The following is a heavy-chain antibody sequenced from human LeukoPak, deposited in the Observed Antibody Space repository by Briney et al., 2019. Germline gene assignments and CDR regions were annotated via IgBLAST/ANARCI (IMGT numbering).Heavy chain of an antibody. CDR1: GFTFDDYA. CDR3: AKSPLDSSGWYEVDY. V-gene: IGHV3-9*01. CDR2: ISWNSGSI. Sequence: GGSLRLSCAASGFTFDDYAMHWVRQAPGKGLEWVSGISWNSGSIGYADSVKGRFTISRDNAKSSLYLQMNSLRAEDTALYYCAKSPLDSSGWYEVDYWGQGTLVTVSS. J-gene: IGHJ4*02. D-gene: IGHD6-19*01.